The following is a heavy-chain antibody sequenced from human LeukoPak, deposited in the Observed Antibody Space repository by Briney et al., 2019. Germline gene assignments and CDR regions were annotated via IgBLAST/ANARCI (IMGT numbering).Heavy chain of an antibody. CDR3: ARVGGGGYCSDGTCYPTY. D-gene: IGHD2-15*01. CDR1: GYTLTNFA. J-gene: IGHJ4*02. V-gene: IGHV7-4-1*01. CDR2: INTNTGNP. Sequence: ASVKVSCKASGYTLTNFAMNWVRQAPGQGLEWMGWINTNTGNPTYARDFTGRFVFSLDTSVRTAYLQIDSLRPEDTAVYYCARVGGGGYCSDGTCYPTYWGQGTLVTVSS.